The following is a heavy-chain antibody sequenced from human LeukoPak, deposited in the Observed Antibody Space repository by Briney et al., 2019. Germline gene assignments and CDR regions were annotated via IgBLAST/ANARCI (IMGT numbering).Heavy chain of an antibody. J-gene: IGHJ6*02. Sequence: GSLRLSCAASGFSFSSYAMTWVRQAPGKGLEWVALISSDRSNKYYSDSVKGRFTISSDNSKNTLYLQMNSLRPEDTAVYYCAKCCPMDVWGQGTTVTVSS. V-gene: IGHV3-30*18. CDR1: GFSFSSYA. D-gene: IGHD4/OR15-4a*01. CDR2: ISSDRSNK. CDR3: AKCCPMDV.